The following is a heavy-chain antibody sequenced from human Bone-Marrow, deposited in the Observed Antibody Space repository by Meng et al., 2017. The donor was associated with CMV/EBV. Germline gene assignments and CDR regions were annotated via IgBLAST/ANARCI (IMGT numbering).Heavy chain of an antibody. CDR2: IRYDGSNK. CDR1: GFTFSSYG. CDR3: ARGYCSGGSCYEMDV. J-gene: IGHJ6*02. V-gene: IGHV3-30*02. Sequence: GESLKISCAASGFTFSSYGMHWVRQAPGKGLEWVAFIRYDGSNKYYADSVKGRFTISRDNSKNTLYLQMNSLRAEDTAFDHCARGYCSGGSCYEMDVWGQGTTVTVSS. D-gene: IGHD2-15*01.